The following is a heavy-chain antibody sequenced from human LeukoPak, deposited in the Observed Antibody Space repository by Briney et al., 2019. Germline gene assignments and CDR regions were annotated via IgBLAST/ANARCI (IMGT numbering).Heavy chain of an antibody. Sequence: GGSLRLSCAASGFTFSSYSMNWVRQAPGTGLEWVSSITSSSSHVYYADSVKGRFTISRDDAKNSLYLQMNSLRAEDTAVYYCARAEMATITYPDYWGQGTPVTVSS. CDR2: ITSSSSHV. D-gene: IGHD5-24*01. CDR1: GFTFSSYS. CDR3: ARAEMATITYPDY. J-gene: IGHJ4*02. V-gene: IGHV3-21*01.